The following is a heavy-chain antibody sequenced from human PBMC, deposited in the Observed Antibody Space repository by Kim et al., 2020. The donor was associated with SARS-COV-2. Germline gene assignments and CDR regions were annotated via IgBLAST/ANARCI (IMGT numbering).Heavy chain of an antibody. CDR1: GFTFSSYA. Sequence: GGSLRLSCAASGFTFSSYAMHWVRQAPGKGLEWVAVISYDGSNKYYADSVKGRFTISRDNSKNTLYLQMNSLRAEDTAVYYCARGRSGSYYFDYWGQGTL. V-gene: IGHV3-30*04. D-gene: IGHD1-26*01. CDR2: ISYDGSNK. J-gene: IGHJ4*02. CDR3: ARGRSGSYYFDY.